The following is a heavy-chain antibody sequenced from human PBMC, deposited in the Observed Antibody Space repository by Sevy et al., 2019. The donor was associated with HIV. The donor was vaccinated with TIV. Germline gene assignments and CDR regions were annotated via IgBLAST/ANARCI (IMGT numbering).Heavy chain of an antibody. J-gene: IGHJ4*02. Sequence: GGSLRLSCAASGFTFSTYWMSWVRQAPGKGLEWVATMKQDGSEKDYVDSVKGRFTISRDNAKNSLYLQMNSLRGEDTAVYYCVREGLGGYSYSLVSWGQGTLVTVSS. D-gene: IGHD3-16*01. CDR2: MKQDGSEK. CDR3: VREGLGGYSYSLVS. CDR1: GFTFSTYW. V-gene: IGHV3-7*01.